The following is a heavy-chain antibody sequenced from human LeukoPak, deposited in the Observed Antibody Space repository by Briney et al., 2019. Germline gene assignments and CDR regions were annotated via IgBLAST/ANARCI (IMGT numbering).Heavy chain of an antibody. Sequence: GGSLRLSCAASGFTFSSYALSWVRQAPGKGLEWVSAISGSGSSTYYADSVKGRFTISRDNSKNTLYLQMNSLRAEDTAVYYCAKVYTYYYDSSGYYSPGAFDIWGQGTMVTVSS. CDR1: GFTFSSYA. J-gene: IGHJ3*02. CDR3: AKVYTYYYDSSGYYSPGAFDI. CDR2: ISGSGSST. V-gene: IGHV3-23*01. D-gene: IGHD3-22*01.